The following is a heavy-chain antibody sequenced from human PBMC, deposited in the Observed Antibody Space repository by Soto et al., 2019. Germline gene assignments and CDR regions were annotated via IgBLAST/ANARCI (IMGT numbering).Heavy chain of an antibody. V-gene: IGHV4-4*02. CDR3: ARIPLGYSTSWYFFDY. D-gene: IGHD6-13*01. Sequence: QVQLQESGPGLVKPSGTLSLTCAVSGGSISSSNWWTWVRQPPGKGLEWIGEIYHSGTTNYNPSLKSRVTISVAKSNNQFSLKLTSVTAADTAVYYCARIPLGYSTSWYFFDYWGQGTLVTVSS. CDR2: IYHSGTT. J-gene: IGHJ4*02. CDR1: GGSISSSNW.